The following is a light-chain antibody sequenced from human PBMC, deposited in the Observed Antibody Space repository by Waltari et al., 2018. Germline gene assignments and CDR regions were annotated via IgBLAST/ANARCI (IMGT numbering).Light chain of an antibody. V-gene: IGLV2-11*01. Sequence: QSALTQPRSVSGSPGQSVTISCAGTSRDVGGYDSVPWFQQHPGKVPKLLIYDVNERPSDVPDRFSGSKSANTASLTISGLQTEDEADYYCCSFAGSYTYVFGSGTRVTVL. J-gene: IGLJ1*01. CDR1: SRDVGGYDS. CDR2: DVN. CDR3: CSFAGSYTYV.